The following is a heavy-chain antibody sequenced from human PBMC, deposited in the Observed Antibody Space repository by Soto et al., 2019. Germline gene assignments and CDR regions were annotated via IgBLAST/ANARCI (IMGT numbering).Heavy chain of an antibody. Sequence: SETLSLTCAVYGESFSGYYWSWIRQPPGKGLEWIGEINHSGSTNYNLSLKSRVTISVDTSKNQFSLKLSSVTAADTAVYYGARGRIIAVAGNFDYSGQGTLV. V-gene: IGHV4-34*01. CDR3: ARGRIIAVAGNFDY. D-gene: IGHD6-13*01. CDR1: GESFSGYY. CDR2: INHSGST. J-gene: IGHJ4*02.